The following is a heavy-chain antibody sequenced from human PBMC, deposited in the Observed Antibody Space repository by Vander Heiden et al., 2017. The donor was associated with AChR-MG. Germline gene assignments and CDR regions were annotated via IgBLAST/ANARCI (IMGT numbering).Heavy chain of an antibody. D-gene: IGHD6-19*01. Sequence: VQLVQSGAEVKKPGAAVKVSCKASGYTFTSHDIHWVRQATGQGLEWMGWMNPNGGNTGYAQKCQGRVTMTRYTSISTAYMEQSSLGSEDTAVYYCARGFHGWHYWGQGTLVTVSS. CDR3: ARGFHGWHY. J-gene: IGHJ4*02. CDR1: GYTFTSHD. CDR2: MNPNGGNT. V-gene: IGHV1-8*01.